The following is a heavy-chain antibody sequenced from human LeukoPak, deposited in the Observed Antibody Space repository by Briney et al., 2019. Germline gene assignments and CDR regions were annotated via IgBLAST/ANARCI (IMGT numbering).Heavy chain of an antibody. CDR1: AFTSSSYS. Sequence: AESLSLSCAPSAFTSSSYSMSWVRHAPGKGLEWVAAISGSGGSTYYADSVKGRFTISRDNHRNALYLQMNSLRAEDTAVYYCAKDDGRIAVAGTYTYWGEGTLVTVSS. CDR2: ISGSGGST. J-gene: IGHJ4*02. CDR3: AKDDGRIAVAGTYTY. V-gene: IGHV3-23*01. D-gene: IGHD6-19*01.